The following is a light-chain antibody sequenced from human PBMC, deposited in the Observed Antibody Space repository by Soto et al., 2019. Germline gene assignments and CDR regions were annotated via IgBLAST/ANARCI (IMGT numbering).Light chain of an antibody. CDR3: ALYVGSGTVV. CDR1: SASVLTSYY. Sequence: QTVVSQEPSFSVSPGETVTLTCGLTSASVLTSYYPSWYQQTPGQAPRTLIYSTNIRSSGVADRFSGSILGNKAALTITGAQADDECDYYCALYVGSGTVVFGGGTKVTVL. V-gene: IGLV8-61*01. J-gene: IGLJ2*01. CDR2: STN.